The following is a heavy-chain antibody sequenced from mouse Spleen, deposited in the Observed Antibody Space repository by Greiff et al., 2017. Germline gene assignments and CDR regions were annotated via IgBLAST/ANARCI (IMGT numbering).Heavy chain of an antibody. J-gene: IGHJ1*01. CDR3: ARGHLGWYFDV. V-gene: IGHV3-6*01. CDR2: ISYDGSN. Sequence: EVQVVESGPGLVKPSQSLSLTCSVTGYSITSGYYWXWIRQFPGNKLEWMGYISYDGSNNYNPSLKNRISITRDTSKNQFFLKLNSVTTEDTATYYCARGHLGWYFDVWGAGTTVTVSS. D-gene: IGHD4-1*01. CDR1: GYSITSGYY.